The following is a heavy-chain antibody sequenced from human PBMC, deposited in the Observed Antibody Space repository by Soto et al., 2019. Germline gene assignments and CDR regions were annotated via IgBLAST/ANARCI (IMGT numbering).Heavy chain of an antibody. CDR2: IKQDGSEK. CDR1: GFTFSSYW. CDR3: ARDEPTTHYIWGSYRPNNAFDI. Sequence: GGSLRLSCAASGFTFSSYWMSWVRQAPGKGLEWVANIKQDGSEKYYVDSVKGRFTISRDNAKNSLYLQMNSLRAEDTAVYYCARDEPTTHYIWGSYRPNNAFDIWGQGTMVTVSS. D-gene: IGHD3-16*02. V-gene: IGHV3-7*01. J-gene: IGHJ3*02.